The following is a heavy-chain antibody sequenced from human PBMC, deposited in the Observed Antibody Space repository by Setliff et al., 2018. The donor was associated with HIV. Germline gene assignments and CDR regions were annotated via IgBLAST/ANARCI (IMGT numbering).Heavy chain of an antibody. J-gene: IGHJ1*01. D-gene: IGHD3-10*01. CDR1: GFSFGDFA. CDR2: LSGSGGST. CDR3: AQAQTSVAGSYYQYLQH. V-gene: IGHV3-23*01. Sequence: GGSLRLSCTASGFSFGDFALNWVRQAPGKGLEWVSSLSGSGGSTYYADSVKGRFTISRDNSKNTLYLRMNSLRAEDTAVYYCAQAQTSVAGSYYQYLQHWGQGTLVTVSS.